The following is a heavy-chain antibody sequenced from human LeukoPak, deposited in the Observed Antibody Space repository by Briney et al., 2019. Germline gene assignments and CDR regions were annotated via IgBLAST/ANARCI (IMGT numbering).Heavy chain of an antibody. CDR3: ARGYGDYVGHDY. CDR1: GYTFTGYY. CDR2: INPNSGGT. V-gene: IGHV1-2*02. Sequence: ASVKVSCKASGYTFTGYYMHWVRQAPGQGLEWMGWINPNSGGTNYAQKFQGRVTMTRDTSISTAYMELRRLRSDDTAVYYCARGYGDYVGHDYWGQGTLVTVSS. J-gene: IGHJ4*02. D-gene: IGHD4-17*01.